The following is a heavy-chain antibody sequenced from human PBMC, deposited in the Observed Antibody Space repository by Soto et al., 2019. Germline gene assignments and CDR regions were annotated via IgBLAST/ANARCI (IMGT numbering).Heavy chain of an antibody. CDR1: GGSLSGYY. CDR2: INHSGTT. J-gene: IGHJ6*03. V-gene: IGHV4-34*01. Sequence: SETLSLTCAVYGGSLSGYYWSWVRQSPGKGLEWIGEINHSGTTNYNPSLKTRVTISADTSKHQFPLRLSSVTAADSAVYYCASYHYLVLWTGSRHYMDVWGRGTTVTVSS. D-gene: IGHD3-9*01. CDR3: ASYHYLVLWTGSRHYMDV.